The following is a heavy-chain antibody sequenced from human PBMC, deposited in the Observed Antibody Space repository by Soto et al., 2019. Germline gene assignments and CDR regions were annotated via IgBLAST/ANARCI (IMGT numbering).Heavy chain of an antibody. D-gene: IGHD3-16*01. V-gene: IGHV3-23*01. J-gene: IGHJ6*03. CDR1: GFTFGSYA. Sequence: EVQLLESGGGLVQPGGSLRLSYAASGFTFGSYAMNWLRQAPGRGLECVSFISGSGRTTYYADSVKGRFTVSRDNSKNTLYLQMNSLRAEDTALYYCAKFRGPSYSYYSMDVWGKGTTVTVSS. CDR2: ISGSGRTT. CDR3: AKFRGPSYSYYSMDV.